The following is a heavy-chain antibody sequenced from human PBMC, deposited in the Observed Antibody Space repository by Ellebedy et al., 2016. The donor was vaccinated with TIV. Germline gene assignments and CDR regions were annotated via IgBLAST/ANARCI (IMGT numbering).Heavy chain of an antibody. J-gene: IGHJ4*02. CDR1: GFTFSTYR. CDR3: ARDQTNYHSGTSGFN. V-gene: IGHV3-74*01. Sequence: PGGSLRLSCAASGFTFSTYRMHWVRQAPGKGLVWVSRIDGDGTNTAYADSVKGRFSISRDNAENTLYLHMSSLRAEDTAVYYCARDQTNYHSGTSGFNWGQGTLVTVSS. CDR2: IDGDGTNT. D-gene: IGHD3-22*01.